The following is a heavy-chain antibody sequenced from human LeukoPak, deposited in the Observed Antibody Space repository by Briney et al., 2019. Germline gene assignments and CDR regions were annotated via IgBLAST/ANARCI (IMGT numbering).Heavy chain of an antibody. V-gene: IGHV4-39*07. D-gene: IGHD3-16*02. CDR3: ASSLSRIMITFGGVIGTNFEH. J-gene: IGHJ4*02. Sequence: SETLSLTCTVSGGSISSSSHYWGWIRQPPGKGLEWIGSIYYSGSTYQNPSLKSRVTIAVDTSKNQFSLKLSSVTAADTAVYYCASSLSRIMITFGGVIGTNFEHWGQGTLVTVSS. CDR1: GGSISSSSHY. CDR2: IYYSGST.